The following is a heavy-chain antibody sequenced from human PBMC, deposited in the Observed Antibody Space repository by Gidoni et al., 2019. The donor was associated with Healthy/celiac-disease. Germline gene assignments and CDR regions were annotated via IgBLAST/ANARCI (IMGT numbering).Heavy chain of an antibody. J-gene: IGHJ5*02. D-gene: IGHD3-3*01. Sequence: EVQLVPSGAAVKKPGESLKISCKGSGYSFPSYWIGWVRQMPGKGLEWMGIIYPGDSDTRYSPSFQGQVTISADKSISTAYLQWSSLKASDTAMYYCARQGGRFLEYHKGYDPWGQGTLVTVSS. V-gene: IGHV5-51*01. CDR2: IYPGDSDT. CDR3: ARQGGRFLEYHKGYDP. CDR1: GYSFPSYW.